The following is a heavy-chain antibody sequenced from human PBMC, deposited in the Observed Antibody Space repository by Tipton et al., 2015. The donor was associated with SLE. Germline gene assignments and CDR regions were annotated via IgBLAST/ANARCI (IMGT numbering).Heavy chain of an antibody. Sequence: TLSLTCTVSGGSITSGSYYWTWVRQPAGRGLEWIGRVYTVGNTNYNPSLESRVSISLDTSKNQFSLKLSSVTAADTAVHYCARETADILWFGGTGSEYNWFDPWGQGTLVTVSS. D-gene: IGHD3-10*01. V-gene: IGHV4-61*02. CDR3: ARETADILWFGGTGSEYNWFDP. CDR2: VYTVGNT. CDR1: GGSITSGSYY. J-gene: IGHJ5*02.